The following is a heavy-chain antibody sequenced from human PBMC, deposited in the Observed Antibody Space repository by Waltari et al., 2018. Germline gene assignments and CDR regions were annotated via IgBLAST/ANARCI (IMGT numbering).Heavy chain of an antibody. CDR1: GFTFSNAW. CDR2: IRSKTDGETT. V-gene: IGHV3-15*01. D-gene: IGHD3-22*01. CDR3: ASDVRVANDFDRSGYVNFDH. Sequence: DVKLVESGGGLVKPWESLRLSCAASGFTFSNAWMNWVRQAPGKGVEWVGRIRSKTDGETTDYAAPMKGRFTISREDSKNMVHLQMNSLKSEDTGVYYCASDVRVANDFDRSGYVNFDHWGQGTLVTVSS. J-gene: IGHJ4*02.